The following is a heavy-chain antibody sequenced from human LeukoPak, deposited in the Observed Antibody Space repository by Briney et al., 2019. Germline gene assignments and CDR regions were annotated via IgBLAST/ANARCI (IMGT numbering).Heavy chain of an antibody. CDR3: ASSSGYVKYFQH. J-gene: IGHJ1*01. Sequence: PGGSLRLSCAASGFTFSSYGMSWVRQAPGKGLEWVSAISTGGGSTYYADSVKGRFTISRDNSKNTLYLQMNSLRAEDTAVYYCASSSGYVKYFQHWGQGTLVTVSS. D-gene: IGHD3-22*01. CDR1: GFTFSSYG. CDR2: ISTGGGST. V-gene: IGHV3-23*01.